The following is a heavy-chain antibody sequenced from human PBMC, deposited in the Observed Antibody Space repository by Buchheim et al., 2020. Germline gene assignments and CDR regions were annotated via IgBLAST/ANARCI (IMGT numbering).Heavy chain of an antibody. CDR1: GFTFSSYE. CDR2: ISSSGSTI. Sequence: EVQLVESGGGLVQPGGSLRLSCAASGFTFSSYEMNWVRQAPGKGLEWVSYISSSGSTIYYADSVKGRFTIPSDNAKNSLYLQMNSLRAEDTAVYYCAGGPGYDSSGYYRGFDYWGQGTL. J-gene: IGHJ4*02. D-gene: IGHD3-22*01. V-gene: IGHV3-48*03. CDR3: AGGPGYDSSGYYRGFDY.